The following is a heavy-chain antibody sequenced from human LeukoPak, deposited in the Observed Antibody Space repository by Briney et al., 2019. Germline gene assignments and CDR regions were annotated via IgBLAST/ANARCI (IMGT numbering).Heavy chain of an antibody. D-gene: IGHD3-10*01. V-gene: IGHV1-2*02. CDR3: ARDYYGSGSFPGH. J-gene: IGHJ4*02. CDR2: INPKSGDT. CDR1: GYTFTDYY. Sequence: ASVKVSCKASGYTFTDYYMHWVRQAPGQGLEWMGWINPKSGDTNYAQKFQGSVTMTRDTSISTAYMELSRLTSDDTAVYYCARDYYGSGSFPGHWGQGTLVTVSS.